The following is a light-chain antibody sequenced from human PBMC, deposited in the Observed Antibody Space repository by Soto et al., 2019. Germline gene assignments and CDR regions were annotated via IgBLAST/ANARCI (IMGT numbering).Light chain of an antibody. Sequence: PGERVTLSCRASQSVSSSYLTWYQQKPGQAPRLLIYGVSTRATGIPARFSGSGSGTDFTLTISSLQPEDFAVYYCQQDYNLPPWTFGQGTKVDIK. CDR3: QQDYNLPPWT. J-gene: IGKJ1*01. CDR2: GVS. V-gene: IGKV3D-7*01. CDR1: QSVSSSY.